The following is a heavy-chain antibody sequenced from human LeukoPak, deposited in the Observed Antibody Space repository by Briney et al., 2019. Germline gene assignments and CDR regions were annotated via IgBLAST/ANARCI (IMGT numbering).Heavy chain of an antibody. CDR2: ISSNGGST. CDR1: GFTFSSYA. V-gene: IGHV3-64*01. Sequence: PGGSLRLSCAASGFTFSSYAMHWVRQAPGKGLEYVSAISSNGGSTYYANSVKGRFTISRDNSKNTLYLQMGSLRAEDMAVYYCARGMTGTRGAGDYWGQGTLVTVSS. J-gene: IGHJ4*02. CDR3: ARGMTGTRGAGDY. D-gene: IGHD1-20*01.